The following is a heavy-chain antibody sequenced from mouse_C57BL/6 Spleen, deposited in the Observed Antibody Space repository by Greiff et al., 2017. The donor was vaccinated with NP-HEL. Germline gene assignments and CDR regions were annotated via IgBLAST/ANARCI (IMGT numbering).Heavy chain of an antibody. CDR1: GYNFTSYG. CDR2: IYPRSGNT. CDR3: ARGAY. Sequence: QVQLQQSGAELARPGASVKLSCKASGYNFTSYGISWVKQRTGQGLEWIGEIYPRSGNTYYNEKFKGKATLTADKSSSTAYMQLRSLTYEDSAVYFWARGAYWGQGTLVTVSA. V-gene: IGHV1-81*01. J-gene: IGHJ3*01.